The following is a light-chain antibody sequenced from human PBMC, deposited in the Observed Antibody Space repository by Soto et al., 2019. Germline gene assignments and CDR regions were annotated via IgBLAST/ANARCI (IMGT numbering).Light chain of an antibody. CDR2: AAS. J-gene: IGKJ3*01. Sequence: DIQMTQSPSTLSASVGDRLTITCRASQTISNWLAWYQQRPGKAPKLLISAASSLERGVPSRFSGSGSGTEFTLTISSLQPDDFATYYCQHYYIYPFTFGPGTKVDIK. CDR3: QHYYIYPFT. CDR1: QTISNW. V-gene: IGKV1-5*01.